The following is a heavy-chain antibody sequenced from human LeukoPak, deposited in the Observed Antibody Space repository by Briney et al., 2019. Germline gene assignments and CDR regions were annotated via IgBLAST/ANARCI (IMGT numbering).Heavy chain of an antibody. V-gene: IGHV3-7*01. J-gene: IGHJ4*02. Sequence: GGSLRLSCAASGFIFTNYFMSWVRQAPGKGLEWVAGIKHDGSEKYVDSVRGRFTISRDNTMNSLYLQMSSLRAEDTAVYYCATDRGWRTSGYYLYYFEYWGQGTLVTYSS. CDR2: IKHDGSE. CDR1: GFIFTNYF. CDR3: ATDRGWRTSGYYLYYFEY. D-gene: IGHD3-3*01.